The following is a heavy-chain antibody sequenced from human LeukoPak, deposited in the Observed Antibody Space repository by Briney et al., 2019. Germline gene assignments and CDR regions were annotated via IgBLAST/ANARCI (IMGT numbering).Heavy chain of an antibody. CDR1: GGSISSYY. J-gene: IGHJ4*02. Sequence: SETLSLTCTVSGGSISSYYWSWIRQPPGKGLEWVGDIYYSGSTNYNPSLKSRVTISVDTSKNQFSLKLSSVTAADTTVYYCARGAYYYDSSGYYDYWGQGTLVTVSS. CDR3: ARGAYYYDSSGYYDY. CDR2: IYYSGST. V-gene: IGHV4-59*01. D-gene: IGHD3-22*01.